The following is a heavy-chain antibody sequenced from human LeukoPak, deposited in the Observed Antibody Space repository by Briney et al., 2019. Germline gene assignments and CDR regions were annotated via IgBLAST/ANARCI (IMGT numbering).Heavy chain of an antibody. CDR2: ISGSGGST. CDR1: GFTVSSNY. J-gene: IGHJ4*02. CDR3: AKDREGSRITDSSGYFDY. Sequence: PGGSLRLSCAASGFTVSSNYMSWVRQAPGKGLEWVSAISGSGGSTYYADSVKGRFTISRDNSKNTLYLQMNSLRAEDTAVYYCAKDREGSRITDSSGYFDYWGQGTLVTVSS. V-gene: IGHV3-23*01. D-gene: IGHD3-22*01.